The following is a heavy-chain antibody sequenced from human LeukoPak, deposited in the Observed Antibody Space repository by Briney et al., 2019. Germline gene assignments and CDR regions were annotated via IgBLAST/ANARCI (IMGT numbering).Heavy chain of an antibody. Sequence: ASVKVSCKASGYTFTGYYMHWVRQAPGQGLEWMGWINPNSGGTNYAQKFQGRVTMTRDTSISTAYMELSRLRSDDTAVYYCATALGIQLGSFDYWGQGTLVTVSS. D-gene: IGHD5-18*01. J-gene: IGHJ4*02. V-gene: IGHV1-2*02. CDR1: GYTFTGYY. CDR2: INPNSGGT. CDR3: ATALGIQLGSFDY.